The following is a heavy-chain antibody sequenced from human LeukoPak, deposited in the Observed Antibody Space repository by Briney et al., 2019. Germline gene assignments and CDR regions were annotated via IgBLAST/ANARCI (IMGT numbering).Heavy chain of an antibody. Sequence: GGSLRLSCAASGFTFSSYNMNWVRQAPGKGLEWVSYISTSGSGIYYADSVKGRFTIARDNAKNSLYLQMNSLRAEDTALYYCASTIWSDAFDIWGQGTMVTVSS. D-gene: IGHD3-3*01. V-gene: IGHV3-48*04. CDR1: GFTFSSYN. CDR3: ASTIWSDAFDI. J-gene: IGHJ3*02. CDR2: ISTSGSGI.